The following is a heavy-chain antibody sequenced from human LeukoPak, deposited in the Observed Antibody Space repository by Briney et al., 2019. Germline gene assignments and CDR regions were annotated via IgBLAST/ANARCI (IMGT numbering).Heavy chain of an antibody. V-gene: IGHV4-30-4*01. Sequence: PSQTLSLTCTVSGGSISSGDYYWSWIRQPPGKGLEWIGYIYYSGSTYYNPSLKSRVTISVDTSKNQFSLKLSSVTAADTAVYYCARHGYCGGDCYSGLYDYWGQGTLVTVSS. J-gene: IGHJ4*02. CDR2: IYYSGST. CDR1: GGSISSGDYY. D-gene: IGHD2-21*02. CDR3: ARHGYCGGDCYSGLYDY.